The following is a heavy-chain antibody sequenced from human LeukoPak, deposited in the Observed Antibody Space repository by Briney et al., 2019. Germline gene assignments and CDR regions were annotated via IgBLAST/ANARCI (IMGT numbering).Heavy chain of an antibody. Sequence: GASVKVSCKASGYTFTGYYMHWVRQAPGQGLEWMGWINPNSGGTNYAQKFQGRVTMTRDTSISTAYMELSRLRSDDTAVYYCARPYCSSTSCYTPLVSQRYYYYGMDVWGQGTTVTVSS. CDR1: GYTFTGYY. D-gene: IGHD2-2*02. CDR3: ARPYCSSTSCYTPLVSQRYYYYGMDV. J-gene: IGHJ6*02. CDR2: INPNSGGT. V-gene: IGHV1-2*02.